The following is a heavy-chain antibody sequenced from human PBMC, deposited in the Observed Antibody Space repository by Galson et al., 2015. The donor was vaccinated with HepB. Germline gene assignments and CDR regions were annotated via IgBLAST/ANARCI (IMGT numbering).Heavy chain of an antibody. D-gene: IGHD1-7*01. CDR1: GASINRAGYS. CDR3: AREVVTGTPNVFDV. J-gene: IGHJ3*01. Sequence: TLSLTCAVSGASINRAGYSWSWIRQPPGKGLEWIGNIFQTGDTFSNPSLKSRVTISLDRSKNQISLKLSSVTSTDAAVYFCAREVVTGTPNVFDVWGQGAMVTVSS. V-gene: IGHV4-30-2*01. CDR2: IFQTGDT.